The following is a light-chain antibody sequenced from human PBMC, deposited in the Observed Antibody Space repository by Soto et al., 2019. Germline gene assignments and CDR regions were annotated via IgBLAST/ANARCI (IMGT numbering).Light chain of an antibody. J-gene: IGKJ1*01. CDR1: QNINSW. V-gene: IGKV1-5*03. CDR2: EAS. CDR3: QHYNSYSEA. Sequence: SVGDRFTIPCRASQNINSWLAWYQQKPGKAPKLLIYEASTLESGVPSRFSGSGSGTEFTLTISSLQPDDFATYYCQHYNSYSEAFGQGTKVDIK.